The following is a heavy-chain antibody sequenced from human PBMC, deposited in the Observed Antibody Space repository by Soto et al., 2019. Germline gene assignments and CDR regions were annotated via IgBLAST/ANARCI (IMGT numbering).Heavy chain of an antibody. V-gene: IGHV1-18*01. CDR2: ISAYNGNT. CDR1: GYTFTSYG. CDR3: ARDVPFYVFWSGYYTYGNTYYYVMDV. D-gene: IGHD3-3*01. Sequence: ASVKVSCKASGYTFTSYGISWVRQAPGQGLEWMGWISAYNGNTNYAQKLQGRVTMTTDTSTSTAYMELRSLRSDDTAVYYCARDVPFYVFWSGYYTYGNTYYYVMDVWGQGTTVTVSS. J-gene: IGHJ6*02.